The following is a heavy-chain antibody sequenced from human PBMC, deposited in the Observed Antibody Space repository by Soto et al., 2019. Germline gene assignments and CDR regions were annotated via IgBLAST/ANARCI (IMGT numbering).Heavy chain of an antibody. CDR1: GFTFSSYA. V-gene: IGHV3-23*01. J-gene: IGHJ4*02. D-gene: IGHD5-12*01. Sequence: GSLRLSCAASGFTFSSYAMSWVRQAPGKGLQWVSVISGTDDKTYYADSVKGRFTISRDNSKNTLYLQMNSLRAEDTALYYCARDRLAVATITFTYWGQGTQVTVSS. CDR3: ARDRLAVATITFTY. CDR2: ISGTDDKT.